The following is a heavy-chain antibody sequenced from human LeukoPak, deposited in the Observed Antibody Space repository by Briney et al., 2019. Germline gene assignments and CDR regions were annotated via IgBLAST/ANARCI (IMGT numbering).Heavy chain of an antibody. CDR2: ISGSGGST. CDR3: ARDLGLGRGWYGGDY. V-gene: IGHV3-23*01. J-gene: IGHJ4*02. CDR1: GFTFSSCA. D-gene: IGHD6-19*01. Sequence: PGGSLRLSCAASGFTFSSCAMSWVRQAPGKGLEWVRQAPGKGLEWVSAISGSGGSTYYADSVKGRFTLSRDNSKYTMYLQMNSLRGEDTAVYYCARDLGLGRGWYGGDYWGQGTLVTVSS.